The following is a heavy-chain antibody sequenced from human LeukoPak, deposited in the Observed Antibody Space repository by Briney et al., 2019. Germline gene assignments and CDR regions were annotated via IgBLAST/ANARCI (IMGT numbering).Heavy chain of an antibody. CDR1: GDSVSSNSAA. V-gene: IGHV6-1*01. D-gene: IGHD2-15*01. CDR2: TYYRSKWYN. J-gene: IGHJ5*02. Sequence: SQTLSLTCAISGDSVSSNSAAWNWIRQSPSRGLEWLGRTYYRSKWYNDYAVSVKSRITINPDTSKNQFSLQLNSVTPEDTAVYYCARASCGGGTCYDSRGWFDPWGQGTLVTVSS. CDR3: ARASCGGGTCYDSRGWFDP.